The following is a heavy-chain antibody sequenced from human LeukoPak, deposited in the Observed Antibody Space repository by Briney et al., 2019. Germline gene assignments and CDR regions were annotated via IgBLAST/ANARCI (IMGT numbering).Heavy chain of an antibody. V-gene: IGHV3-21*01. J-gene: IGHJ4*02. CDR2: FGTRSTSI. CDR3: AREVSEGFDF. CDR1: GFTFSGYS. D-gene: IGHD3-22*01. Sequence: GGSLRLSCTASGFTFSGYSMNWIRQAPGKGLEWVSSFGTRSTSIYHAGSVKGRFAISRDNAKNLLYLQMNSLRAEDTALYYCAREVSEGFDFWGQGTLVTVSS.